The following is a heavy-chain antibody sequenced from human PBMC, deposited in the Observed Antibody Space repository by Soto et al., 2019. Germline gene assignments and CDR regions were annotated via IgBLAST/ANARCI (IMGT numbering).Heavy chain of an antibody. J-gene: IGHJ4*02. CDR1: GFNFGAFD. CDR3: AKCGRAAYTSTPLFYFDY. Sequence: QVQLLESGGGVVQPGRSLRLSCVASGFNFGAFDMHWVRQAPGKGLEWVAVVSYDGGSAYYADSVKGRFTISRDGRNNSESLEMNSLRPEDSALYYCAKCGRAAYTSTPLFYFDYWGPATVVTVSS. D-gene: IGHD2-2*01. V-gene: IGHV3-30*18. CDR2: VSYDGGSA.